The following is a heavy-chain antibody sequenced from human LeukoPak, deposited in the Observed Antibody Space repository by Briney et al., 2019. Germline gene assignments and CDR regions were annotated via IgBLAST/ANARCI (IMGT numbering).Heavy chain of an antibody. V-gene: IGHV2-5*01. D-gene: IGHD3-22*01. CDR2: IYWNDDK. Sequence: SGPTLVNPTQTLTLTCTFSGFSLSTSGVGVGWIRQPPGKALEWLALIYWNDDKRYSPSLKSRLTITKDTSKNQVVLTMTNMDPVDTATYYCAHIGLVVVVTQFDYWGQGTLVTVSS. CDR3: AHIGLVVVVTQFDY. J-gene: IGHJ4*02. CDR1: GFSLSTSGVG.